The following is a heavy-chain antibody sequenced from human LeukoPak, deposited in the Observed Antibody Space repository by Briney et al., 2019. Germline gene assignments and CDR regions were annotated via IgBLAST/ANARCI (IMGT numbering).Heavy chain of an antibody. CDR2: INHSGST. CDR3: ARRISSTSSNWFDP. V-gene: IGHV4-34*01. D-gene: IGHD2-2*01. Sequence: PSETLSLTCAVYGGSFSGYYWSWIRQPPGKGLEWIGEINHSGSTNYNPSLKSRVTISVETSKNQFSLKLSSVTAADTAVYYCARRISSTSSNWFDPWGQGTLVTVSS. J-gene: IGHJ5*02. CDR1: GGSFSGYY.